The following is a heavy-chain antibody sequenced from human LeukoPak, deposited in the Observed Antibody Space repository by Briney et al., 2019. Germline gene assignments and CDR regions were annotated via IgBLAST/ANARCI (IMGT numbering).Heavy chain of an antibody. CDR3: VKDGKEQLVPYYYYGMDV. CDR1: GFTFSSYG. V-gene: IGHV3-30*18. J-gene: IGHJ6*02. Sequence: GGSLRLSCAASGFTFSSYGMHWVRQAPGKGLEWVAVISYDGSNKYYADSVKGRFTISRDNSKNTLYLQMNSLRAEDTAVYYCVKDGKEQLVPYYYYGMDVWGQGTTVTVSS. D-gene: IGHD6-6*01. CDR2: ISYDGSNK.